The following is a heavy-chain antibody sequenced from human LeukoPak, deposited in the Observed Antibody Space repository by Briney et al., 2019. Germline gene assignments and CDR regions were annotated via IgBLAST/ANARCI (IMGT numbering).Heavy chain of an antibody. J-gene: IGHJ1*01. CDR2: IKTKADGGTI. D-gene: IGHD4-23*01. CDR1: GFTFTKAW. Sequence: PGGSLRLSCVTSGFTFTKAWMSWVRQAPGKGLEWVGRIKTKADGGTIDYAAPVKGRFTISRDDSKNTLYLQMNSLRAEDTAVYYCARGGYYGGKEYFQHWGQGTLVTVSS. CDR3: ARGGYYGGKEYFQH. V-gene: IGHV3-15*01.